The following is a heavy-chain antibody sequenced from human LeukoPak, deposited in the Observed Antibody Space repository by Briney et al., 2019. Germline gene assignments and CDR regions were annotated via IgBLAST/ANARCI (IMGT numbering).Heavy chain of an antibody. D-gene: IGHD5-24*01. V-gene: IGHV3-23*01. CDR2: ITGSTTWT. CDR3: AKDRGYKAVGYMDV. CDR1: GFTFGNFG. J-gene: IGHJ6*03. Sequence: GGSLRLSCEASGFTFGNFGMTWDRQAPGKGLQWVSGITGSTTWTYYAASVKGRFTVSRDNSQNTLHLQMNSLRAEDTAVYYCAKDRGYKAVGYMDVWGKGTTVTVSS.